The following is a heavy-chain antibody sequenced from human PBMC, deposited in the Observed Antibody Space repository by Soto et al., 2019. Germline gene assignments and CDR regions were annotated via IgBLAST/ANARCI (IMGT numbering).Heavy chain of an antibody. CDR3: TTDIHIVVVNAIHDAFDI. CDR1: GFTFSNAW. D-gene: IGHD2-21*01. J-gene: IGHJ3*02. CDR2: IKRKTDGWTT. V-gene: IGHV3-15*01. Sequence: GGSLRLSCAASGFTFSNAWMSWVRQAPGKGLEWVGRIKRKTDGWTTDYAAPVKGRFTIARDDSKNTLYLQMNSLKTEDTAVYYCTTDIHIVVVNAIHDAFDIWGQGTMVTVSS.